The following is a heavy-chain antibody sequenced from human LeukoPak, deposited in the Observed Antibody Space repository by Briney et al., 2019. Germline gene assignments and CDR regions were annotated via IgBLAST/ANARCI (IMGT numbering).Heavy chain of an antibody. D-gene: IGHD1-26*01. J-gene: IGHJ3*02. Sequence: PSETLSLTCTVSGGSISSSSYYWGWIRQPPGKGLEWIGSIYYSGSTYYNPSLKSRVTISVDTSKNQFSLKLSSVAAADTAVYYCARTSSGSFDAFDIWGQGTMVTVSS. V-gene: IGHV4-39*07. CDR3: ARTSSGSFDAFDI. CDR2: IYYSGST. CDR1: GGSISSSSYY.